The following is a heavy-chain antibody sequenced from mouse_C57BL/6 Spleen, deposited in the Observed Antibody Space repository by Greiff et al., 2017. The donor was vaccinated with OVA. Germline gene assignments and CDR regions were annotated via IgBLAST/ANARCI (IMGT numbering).Heavy chain of an antibody. CDR2: INYDGSST. CDR3: AREGDYDKAMDY. CDR1: GFTFSDYY. Sequence: EVKLVESEGGLVQPGSSMKLSCTASGFTFSDYYMAWVRQVPEKGLEWVANINYDGSSTYYLDSLKSRFIISRDNAKNILYLQMSSLKSEDTATYYCAREGDYDKAMDYWGQGTSVTVSS. V-gene: IGHV5-16*01. J-gene: IGHJ4*01. D-gene: IGHD2-4*01.